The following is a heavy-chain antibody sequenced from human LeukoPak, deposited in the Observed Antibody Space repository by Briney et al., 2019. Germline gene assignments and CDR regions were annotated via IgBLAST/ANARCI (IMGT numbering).Heavy chain of an antibody. D-gene: IGHD2-2*01. Sequence: PSETLSLTCTVSGGSISSSSYYWGWIRQPPGKGLEWIGSIYYSGSTYYNPSLKSRVTISVDTSKNQFSLKLSSVTAADTAVYYCARLPLRVPAAARQGDYWGQGTLVTVSS. CDR2: IYYSGST. CDR3: ARLPLRVPAAARQGDY. J-gene: IGHJ4*02. CDR1: GGSISSSSYY. V-gene: IGHV4-39*01.